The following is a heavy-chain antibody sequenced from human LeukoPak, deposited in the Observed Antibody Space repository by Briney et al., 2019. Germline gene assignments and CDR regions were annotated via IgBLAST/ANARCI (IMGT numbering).Heavy chain of an antibody. CDR1: GFTFSNAW. J-gene: IGHJ4*02. CDR2: IKSKTDGGTT. Sequence: GGSLRLSCAASGFTFSNAWMSWVRQAPGKGLEWVGRIKSKTDGGTTDYAAPVKDRFSISRDDSRDTLYLQMNSLKTEDTAVYYCARGGYCTNGVCHKSYDYWGQGTLVTVSS. D-gene: IGHD2-8*01. V-gene: IGHV3-15*01. CDR3: ARGGYCTNGVCHKSYDY.